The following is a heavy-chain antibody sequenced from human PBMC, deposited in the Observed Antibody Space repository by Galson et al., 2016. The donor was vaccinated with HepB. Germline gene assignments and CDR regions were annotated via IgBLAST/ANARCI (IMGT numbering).Heavy chain of an antibody. V-gene: IGHV1-18*01. CDR3: ARADYYVSSGYFGAFDI. Sequence: SVKVSCKASGYTFTTYGITWVRQAPGQGLEWMGRISAYNGNTNYAQKLQGRVTMTTVTSTSTAHMELRSLRSDDTAVYFCARADYYVSSGYFGAFDIWGQGTMVTVSS. J-gene: IGHJ3*02. D-gene: IGHD3-22*01. CDR1: GYTFTTYG. CDR2: ISAYNGNT.